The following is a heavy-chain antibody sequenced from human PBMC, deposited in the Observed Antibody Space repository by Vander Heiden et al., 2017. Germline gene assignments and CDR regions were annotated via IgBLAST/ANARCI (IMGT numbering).Heavy chain of an antibody. Sequence: EVQLLESGGGLVQPGGSLRLSCAVSRFTFSSYAMSWVRQAPGKGLEWVSTISDSGGRTFYADSVKGRFTISREESGNTLYLQMNSLRAEDTAIYYCAKVRDTSGYYYYYYGMDVWGQGTTVTVSS. D-gene: IGHD3-22*01. CDR1: RFTFSSYA. V-gene: IGHV3-23*01. J-gene: IGHJ6*02. CDR2: ISDSGGRT. CDR3: AKVRDTSGYYYYYYGMDV.